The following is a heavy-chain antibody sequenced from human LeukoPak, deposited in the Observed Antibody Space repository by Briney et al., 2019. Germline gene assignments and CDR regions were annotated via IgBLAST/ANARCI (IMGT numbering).Heavy chain of an antibody. CDR1: GFTFSSYW. J-gene: IGHJ2*01. Sequence: RGGSLRLSCEASGFTFSSYWMHWVRQAPGKGLVWVSRINGDGSSTYDADSVKGRFTISRDNAKNTVYLQMNSLRDEDTAVYYCATDSYSSSWYWSFDLWGRGTLVTVSS. CDR2: INGDGSST. V-gene: IGHV3-74*01. CDR3: ATDSYSSSWYWSFDL. D-gene: IGHD6-13*01.